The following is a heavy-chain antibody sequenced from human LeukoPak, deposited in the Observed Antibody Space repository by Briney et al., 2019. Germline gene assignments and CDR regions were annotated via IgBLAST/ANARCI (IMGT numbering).Heavy chain of an antibody. CDR2: IEWDDDK. CDR3: ARIVYRRRSGPLNYYYYYMDV. V-gene: IGHV2-70*11. J-gene: IGHJ6*03. D-gene: IGHD5/OR15-5a*01. CDR1: GFSLSTSGMC. Sequence: ESGPTLVKATQTLTLTCTFSGFSLSTSGMCVSWIREPPVKGLEWLARIEWDDDKYYSTSLKTRLTISKDTSKNQVVLTMTNMDPVDTATYYCARIVYRRRSGPLNYYYYYMDVWGKGTTVTVSS.